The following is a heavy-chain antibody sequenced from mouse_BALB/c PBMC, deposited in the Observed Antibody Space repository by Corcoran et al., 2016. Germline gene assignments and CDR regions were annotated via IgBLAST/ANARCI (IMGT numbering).Heavy chain of an antibody. CDR1: GYTFTNYG. Sequence: QIQLVQSGPELKKPGEAVKISCKASGYTFTNYGMNWVKQAPGKGLKWMGWINTYTGEPTYADDFKGRFAFSLETSASTAYLQINNLKNEDTATYFCAGGYGSSYVHFDVRGAGTTVTVSS. CDR3: AGGYGSSYVHFDV. J-gene: IGHJ1*01. D-gene: IGHD1-1*01. V-gene: IGHV9-3-1*01. CDR2: INTYTGEP.